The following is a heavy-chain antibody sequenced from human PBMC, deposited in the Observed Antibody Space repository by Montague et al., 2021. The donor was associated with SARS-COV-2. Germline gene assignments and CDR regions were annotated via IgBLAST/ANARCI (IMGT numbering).Heavy chain of an antibody. CDR1: GGSISSSSYY. CDR2: IYYSGST. CDR3: ARIPTSYYYDSKAAPATPDAFDI. J-gene: IGHJ3*02. V-gene: IGHV4-39*01. Sequence: SETLSLTCAVSGGSISSSSYYWGWIRQPPGKGLEWIGSIYYSGSTYYNPSLKSRVTISVDTPKNQFSLKLSSVTAADTAVYYCARIPTSYYYDSKAAPATPDAFDIWGQGTMVTVSS. D-gene: IGHD3-22*01.